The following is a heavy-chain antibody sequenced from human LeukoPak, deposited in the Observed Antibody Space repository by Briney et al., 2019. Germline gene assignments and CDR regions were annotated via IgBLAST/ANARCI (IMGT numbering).Heavy chain of an antibody. D-gene: IGHD6-19*01. CDR2: IYYSGST. V-gene: IGHV4-59*01. J-gene: IGHJ4*02. CDR1: GGSISSYY. Sequence: PSETLSLTCTVSGGSISSYYWSWIRQPPGKGLEWIGYIYYSGSTNYNPSLKSRVTISVDTSKNQFSLKLSSVTAADTAVYYCARVVGSGWYSETGYFDYWGQGTLVTVSS. CDR3: ARVVGSGWYSETGYFDY.